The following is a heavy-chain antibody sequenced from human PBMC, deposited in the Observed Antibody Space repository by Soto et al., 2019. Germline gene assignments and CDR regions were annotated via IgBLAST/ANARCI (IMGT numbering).Heavy chain of an antibody. Sequence: LSLTFAVSGFFISSGNYWGWIRKPPGKGLEWIGSIFHGGNTYYNPSLKSRVTISVDMSKNQFSLKLNSVTAADTAVYYCARARWYDAFDVWGQGTVVTVSS. CDR3: ARARWYDAFDV. D-gene: IGHD2-15*01. J-gene: IGHJ3*01. CDR2: IFHGGNT. V-gene: IGHV4-38-2*01. CDR1: GFFISSGNY.